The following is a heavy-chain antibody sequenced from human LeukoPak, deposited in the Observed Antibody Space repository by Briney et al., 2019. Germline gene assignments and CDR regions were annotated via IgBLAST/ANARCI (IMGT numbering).Heavy chain of an antibody. CDR3: ASGYSGYDYATYYFDY. CDR2: IYYSGST. Sequence: SETLSLTCAVYGGSFSGYYWSWIRQPPGKGLEWIGYIYYSGSTNYNPSLKSRVTISVDTSKNQFSLKLSSVTAADTAVYYCASGYSGYDYATYYFDYWGQGTLVTVSS. J-gene: IGHJ4*02. D-gene: IGHD5-12*01. V-gene: IGHV4-59*01. CDR1: GGSFSGYY.